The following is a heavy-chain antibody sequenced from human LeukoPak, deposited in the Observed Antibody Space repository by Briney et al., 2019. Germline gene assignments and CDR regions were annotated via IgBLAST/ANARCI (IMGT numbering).Heavy chain of an antibody. J-gene: IGHJ4*02. CDR1: GFTFSSYS. CDR2: ITSSSSSI. Sequence: GGSLRLSCAASGFTFSSYSLNWVRQAPGKGPEWVSYITSSSSSIYYADSVKGRFTVSRDNAKNSLYLQMNSLRAEDTAMYYCARDYCSGGRCYSVDYWGQGTLVTVSS. CDR3: ARDYCSGGRCYSVDY. V-gene: IGHV3-48*04. D-gene: IGHD2-15*01.